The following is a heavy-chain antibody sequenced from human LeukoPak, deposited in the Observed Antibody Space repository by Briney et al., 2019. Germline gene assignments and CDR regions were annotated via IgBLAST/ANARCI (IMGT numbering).Heavy chain of an antibody. CDR1: GFTFSSYT. D-gene: IGHD3-10*01. V-gene: IGHV3-23*01. J-gene: IGHJ1*01. CDR3: PVWFGDLLHIIYFHH. Sequence: GGSLRLSCAASGFTFSSYTMSWVRQAPGKGLEWVSTIYGGDDTTWYSDSVKGRFTISRDKSKNTLYLQMNSLRAEDTAIYYCPVWFGDLLHIIYFHHWRQGALVSVPS. CDR2: IYGGDDTT.